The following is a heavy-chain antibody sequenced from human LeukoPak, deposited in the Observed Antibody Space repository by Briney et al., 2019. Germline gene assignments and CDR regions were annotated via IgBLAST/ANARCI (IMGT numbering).Heavy chain of an antibody. D-gene: IGHD3-9*01. CDR1: GFTFSNFA. CDR3: ARELTGYWQQY. CDR2: ISYDGSNQ. V-gene: IGHV3-30*04. Sequence: GGSLRLSCAASGFTFSNFAMHWVRQAPGKGLEWVAIISYDGSNQYYADSVKGRFTISRDSSQNTLYLQMNSLRAEDTAVYYCARELTGYWQQYWGQGTLVTVSS. J-gene: IGHJ4*02.